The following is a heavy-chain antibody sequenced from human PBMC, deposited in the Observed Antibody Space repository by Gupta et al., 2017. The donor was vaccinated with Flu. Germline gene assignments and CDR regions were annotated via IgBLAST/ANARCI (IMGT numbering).Heavy chain of an antibody. CDR3: VRQYCNIATCYTGAFDV. CDR1: GLTFHQY. V-gene: IGHV3-64*07. CDR2: ISGNGANT. J-gene: IGHJ3*01. D-gene: IGHD2-2*01. Sequence: EVQLVESGGGLFQPGGAVRLSCAASGLTFHQYMHWVRQAPGKGLEYVSSISGNGANTYYADSVKGRFTISRDNSENTLYLQMGSLRAEDTAVYYCVRQYCNIATCYTGAFDVWGQGITVTVSS.